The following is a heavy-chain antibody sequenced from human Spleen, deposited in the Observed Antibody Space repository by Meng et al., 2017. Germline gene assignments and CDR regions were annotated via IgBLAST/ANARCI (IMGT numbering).Heavy chain of an antibody. Sequence: SDTLSLTCTVPGASISSSSYYWGWIRQPPGKGLEWIGSIFYSGNTYYNPSLKSRVTISVDTSKNQFCLKLSSVTAADTAVYYCARDVCSGAGCYPGAFNIWGRGTMVTVSS. J-gene: IGHJ3*02. CDR2: IFYSGNT. D-gene: IGHD2-15*01. CDR1: GASISSSSYY. CDR3: ARDVCSGAGCYPGAFNI. V-gene: IGHV4-39*07.